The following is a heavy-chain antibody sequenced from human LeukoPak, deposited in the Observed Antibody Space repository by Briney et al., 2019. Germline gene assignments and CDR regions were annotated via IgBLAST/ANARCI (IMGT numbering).Heavy chain of an antibody. CDR1: GFTFSSYS. CDR3: ARVAKYYYGSETYYFLEH. V-gene: IGHV3-7*01. D-gene: IGHD3-10*01. J-gene: IGHJ1*01. Sequence: PGGSLRLSCAASGFTFSSYSMNWVRQAPGKGLEWVANINQDGSEKYFVDSVKGRFTISKDNAKNSLYLQMNSLRVEDTAVYYCARVAKYYYGSETYYFLEHWGQGTPVTASS. CDR2: INQDGSEK.